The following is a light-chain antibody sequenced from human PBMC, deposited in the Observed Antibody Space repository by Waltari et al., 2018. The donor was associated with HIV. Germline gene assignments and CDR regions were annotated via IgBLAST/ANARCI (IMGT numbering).Light chain of an antibody. Sequence: SYELSQIPSVSVSPGQTASIPCSGDTLGDKYVSWYQQKLGQSPVVVMYQDNERPSGIPERFSGSNSGNTATLTISGAQAMDEAEYYCQAWDSSAVYVFGTGTKVTVL. CDR3: QAWDSSAVYV. J-gene: IGLJ1*01. CDR1: TLGDKY. V-gene: IGLV3-1*01. CDR2: QDN.